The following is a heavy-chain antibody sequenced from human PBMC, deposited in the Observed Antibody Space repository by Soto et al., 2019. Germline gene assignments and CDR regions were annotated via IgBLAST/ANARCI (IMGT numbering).Heavy chain of an antibody. J-gene: IGHJ5*02. CDR2: IYYSGST. D-gene: IGHD6-13*01. CDR3: APYSSSRGWFDP. CDR1: GGSIRSSSYY. V-gene: IGHV4-39*01. Sequence: SVTLPLTCTVSGGSIRSSSYYWGWIRQPPGKGLEWIGSIYYSGSTYYNPSLKSRVTISVDTSKNQFSLKLSSVTAADTAVYYCAPYSSSRGWFDPWGQGTLVTVSS.